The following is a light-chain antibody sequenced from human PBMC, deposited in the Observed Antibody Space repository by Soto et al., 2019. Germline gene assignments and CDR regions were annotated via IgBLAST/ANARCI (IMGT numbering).Light chain of an antibody. Sequence: DIQMTQSPSSLSASVGDRVTITCRANQDISYYLAWYQQKQGKVPKLLIYGASTRQSGVPPRFSGSGSGTDFTLTIISLQPEDFATYYCQQSYSSPQTFGQGTKVDI. CDR3: QQSYSSPQT. CDR2: GAS. CDR1: QDISYY. J-gene: IGKJ1*01. V-gene: IGKV1-39*01.